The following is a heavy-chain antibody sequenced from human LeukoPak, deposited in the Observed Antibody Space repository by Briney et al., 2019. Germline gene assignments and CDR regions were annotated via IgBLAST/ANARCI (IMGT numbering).Heavy chain of an antibody. V-gene: IGHV3-74*03. CDR1: GFTFDNYW. CDR3: ARARPGSYLDF. D-gene: IGHD1-26*01. J-gene: IGHJ4*02. CDR2: VNTDGSIT. Sequence: GGSLRLSCAASGFTFDNYWFHWVRQLPGRGLVWVARVNTDGSITTYADSVKGRFTIPRDNTKNTVHLQMHSLRVEDTAVYYCARARPGSYLDFWGQRALVTVSS.